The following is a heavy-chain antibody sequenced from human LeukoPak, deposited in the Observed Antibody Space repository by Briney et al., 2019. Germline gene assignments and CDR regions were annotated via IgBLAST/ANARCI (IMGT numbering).Heavy chain of an antibody. V-gene: IGHV1-8*01. D-gene: IGHD3-3*01. CDR2: MSPNSGNT. CDR3: ARGLRRSLGVVIN. CDR1: GYTFTSYD. Sequence: ASVKVSCKASGYTFTSYDINWVRQATGQGLEWMGWMSPNSGNTGYAQKFQGRVTMTRNTSISTAYMELSSLRSEDTAVYYCARGLRRSLGVVINWGQGALVTVSS. J-gene: IGHJ4*02.